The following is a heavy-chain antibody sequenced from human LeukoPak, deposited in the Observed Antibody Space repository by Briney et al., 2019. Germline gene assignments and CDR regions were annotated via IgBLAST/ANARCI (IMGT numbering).Heavy chain of an antibody. D-gene: IGHD6-6*01. V-gene: IGHV4-59*01. J-gene: IGHJ4*02. CDR2: IYYSGST. CDR3: ARSSYSSSPFDFDY. CDR1: GGSISSYY. Sequence: SETLSLTCTVSGGSISSYYWSWIRQPPGKGLEWIGYIYYSGSTNYNPSLKSRVTISVDTSKNQFSLKLSSATAADTAVYYCARSSYSSSPFDFDYWGQGTLVTVSS.